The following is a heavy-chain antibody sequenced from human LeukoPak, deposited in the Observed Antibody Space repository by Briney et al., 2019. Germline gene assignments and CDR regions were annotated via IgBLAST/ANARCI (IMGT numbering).Heavy chain of an antibody. J-gene: IGHJ4*02. CDR3: AREDSYTNGWLDPFDY. Sequence: GASVKVSCKAFGYTFTNYAMNWVRQAPGQGLEWMGWINTNTGNPTYAQGFTGRFVFSLDTSVSTTYLQISSLKAEDTAMYYCAREDSYTNGWLDPFDYWGQGTLVTVSS. V-gene: IGHV7-4-1*02. CDR2: INTNTGNP. CDR1: GYTFTNYA. D-gene: IGHD6-19*01.